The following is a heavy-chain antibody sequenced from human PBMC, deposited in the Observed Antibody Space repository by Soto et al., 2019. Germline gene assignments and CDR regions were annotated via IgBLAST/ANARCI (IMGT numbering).Heavy chain of an antibody. J-gene: IGHJ4*02. CDR1: GGTFTSYT. Sequence: QGLLAQSGAEVKKPGSSVRVSCKASGGTFTSYTLTWLRQAPGQGPEWMGRVIPALEIVEYGEKFQGSVTITADTSKSTAYMEMRSLTSDDTAVYYCAAVAGTSEFVGYFEFWGQGTQVTVAS. D-gene: IGHD6-19*01. V-gene: IGHV1-69*02. CDR2: VIPALEIV. CDR3: AAVAGTSEFVGYFEF.